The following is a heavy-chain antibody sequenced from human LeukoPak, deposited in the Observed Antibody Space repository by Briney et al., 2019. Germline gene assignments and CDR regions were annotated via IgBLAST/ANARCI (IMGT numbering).Heavy chain of an antibody. J-gene: IGHJ4*02. Sequence: GASVKVSCKASGYTFTSYYMHWVRQAPGQGLEWMGIINPSGGSTSYAQKFQGRVTMTRDTSTSTVYMELRSLRSDDTAVYYCATQSPACDYWGQGTLVAVSS. CDR2: INPSGGST. CDR3: ATQSPACDY. CDR1: GYTFTSYY. V-gene: IGHV1-46*01.